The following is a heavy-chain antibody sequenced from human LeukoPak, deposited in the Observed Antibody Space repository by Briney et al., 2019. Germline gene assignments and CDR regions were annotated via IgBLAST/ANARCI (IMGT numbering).Heavy chain of an antibody. Sequence: GQSLKIYCKGSGYSFTSYWISWVRQMPGKGLEWMGRIDPSDSYTNYSPSFQGHVTIPADKSIRPAYLQWSSLQASHTPMYYCAKHRNPFDYWGQGTLVTVSS. CDR1: GYSFTSYW. J-gene: IGHJ4*02. V-gene: IGHV5-10-1*01. D-gene: IGHD1-14*01. CDR2: IDPSDSYT. CDR3: AKHRNPFDY.